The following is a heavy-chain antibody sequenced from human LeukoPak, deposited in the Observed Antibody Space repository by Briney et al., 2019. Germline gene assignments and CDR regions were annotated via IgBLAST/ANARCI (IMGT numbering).Heavy chain of an antibody. Sequence: TVNVSYTRSLGTFSSYAISWVPQAPGQGLEWMGRIIPIFGTPKYAQKFQGRVTITADKSTSTAYMELSSLRSEDTAVYYCARAGYSSGWYGYWGQGTLVTVSS. J-gene: IGHJ4*02. CDR1: LGTFSSYA. V-gene: IGHV1-69*06. D-gene: IGHD6-19*01. CDR2: IIPIFGTP. CDR3: ARAGYSSGWYGY.